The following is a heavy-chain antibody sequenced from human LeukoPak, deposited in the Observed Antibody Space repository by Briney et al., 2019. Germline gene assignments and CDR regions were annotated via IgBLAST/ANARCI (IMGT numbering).Heavy chain of an antibody. V-gene: IGHV3-48*01. CDR3: ARGASVVAGNDNAFDI. CDR2: ISSISRTI. D-gene: IGHD6-19*01. CDR1: GFNFTRYN. Sequence: PGGSLRLSCAASGFNFTRYNMNWVRQAPGKGLEHISYISSISRTIDNADSVKGRFTISRDNAKNSLYLQMNSLRAEDTAVYYCARGASVVAGNDNAFDIWGQGTMVTVSS. J-gene: IGHJ3*02.